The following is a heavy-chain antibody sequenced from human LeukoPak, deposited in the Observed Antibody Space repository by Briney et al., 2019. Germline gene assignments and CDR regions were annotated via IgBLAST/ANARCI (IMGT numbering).Heavy chain of an antibody. CDR2: IYYSGST. V-gene: IGHV4-59*08. Sequence: SETLSLTCTVSGGSISSYYWSWIRQPPGKGLEWIGYIYYSGSTNYNPSLKSRVTISVDTSKNQFSLKLSSVTAADTAVYYCARRLPRWLQSMWAFDIWGQGTMVTVSS. CDR1: GGSISSYY. D-gene: IGHD5-24*01. CDR3: ARRLPRWLQSMWAFDI. J-gene: IGHJ3*02.